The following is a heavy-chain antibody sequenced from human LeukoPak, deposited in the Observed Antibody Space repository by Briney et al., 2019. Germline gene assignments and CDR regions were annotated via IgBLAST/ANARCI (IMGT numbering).Heavy chain of an antibody. V-gene: IGHV4-39*01. D-gene: IGHD3-9*01. CDR1: GGSITTTNYF. J-gene: IGHJ4*02. CDR2: VYYSGAT. CDR3: ARLDKTGYYVIDY. Sequence: PSETLSLTCTVSGGSITTTNYFWGWIRQPPGKGLEWIGAVYYSGATAYNPSLESRVSMSVDSSKSQFFLKLRSVTAADTAVYYCARLDKTGYYVIDYWSQGTLVTVSS.